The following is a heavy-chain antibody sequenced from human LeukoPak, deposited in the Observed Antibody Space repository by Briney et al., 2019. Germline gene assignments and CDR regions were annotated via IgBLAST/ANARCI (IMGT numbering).Heavy chain of an antibody. CDR1: GYSFISYW. CDR3: ARQGYSYGPFDY. V-gene: IGHV5-51*01. CDR2: IYPGDSDT. J-gene: IGHJ4*02. D-gene: IGHD5-18*01. Sequence: AESLKISCWGSGYSFISYWIGWVRQMPGKGLEWLGIIYPGDSDTRYSPSFQGQVTISADKSIRTAYLQWSSLKASDTAMYYCARQGYSYGPFDYWGERTLVTVSS.